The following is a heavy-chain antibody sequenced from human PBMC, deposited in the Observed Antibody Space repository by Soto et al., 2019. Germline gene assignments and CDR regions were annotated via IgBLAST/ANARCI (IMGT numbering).Heavy chain of an antibody. CDR2: ISYDGSNK. CDR3: AKDSLTAMVYSGHPHLQYGMDV. V-gene: IGHV3-30*18. D-gene: IGHD5-18*01. CDR1: GFTFSSYG. J-gene: IGHJ6*02. Sequence: GGSLRLSCAASGFTFSSYGMHWVRQAPGKGLEWVAVISYDGSNKYYADSVKGRFTISRDNSKNTLYLQMNSLRAEDTAVYYCAKDSLTAMVYSGHPHLQYGMDVWGQGTTVTVSS.